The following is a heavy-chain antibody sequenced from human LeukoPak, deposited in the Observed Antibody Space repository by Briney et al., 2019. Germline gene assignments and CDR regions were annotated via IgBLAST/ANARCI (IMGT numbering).Heavy chain of an antibody. V-gene: IGHV3-23*01. CDR1: GFTLSNPA. D-gene: IGHD5-24*01. J-gene: IGHJ4*02. CDR3: AKSGYNRFDF. Sequence: PGGSLRLSCAASGFTLSNPAMSWVRQAPGKGLEWVSNISGSGSGGSTYYADSVKGRFTISRDNSKNTLYLQMNSLRAEDTAVYYCAKSGYNRFDFWGQGTLVTVSS. CDR2: ISGSGSGGST.